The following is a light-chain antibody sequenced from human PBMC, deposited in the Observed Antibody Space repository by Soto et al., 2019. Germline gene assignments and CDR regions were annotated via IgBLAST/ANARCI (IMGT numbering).Light chain of an antibody. CDR3: SSYTTTNSLVL. V-gene: IGLV2-14*01. Sequence: QSALTQPASVSGSPGQTITISCTGTNSDIGTYNFVSWYQQFPGKAPKRMTYEVSNRPSGVSTRFSGSKSGNVASLTISGLQAADEAFYYCSSYTTTNSLVLVGGGTKVTVL. CDR2: EVS. J-gene: IGLJ2*01. CDR1: NSDIGTYNF.